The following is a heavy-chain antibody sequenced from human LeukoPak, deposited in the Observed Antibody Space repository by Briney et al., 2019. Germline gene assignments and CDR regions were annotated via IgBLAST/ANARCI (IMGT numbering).Heavy chain of an antibody. CDR1: GGSISSYY. Sequence: SETLSLTCTVSGGSISSYYWSWIRQPPGKGLEWIGYIYYSGSTNYNPSLKSRVTISVDTSKNRFSLKLSSVTAADTAVYYCARDQGDAFDIWGQGTMVTVSS. J-gene: IGHJ3*02. CDR2: IYYSGST. CDR3: ARDQGDAFDI. V-gene: IGHV4-59*01.